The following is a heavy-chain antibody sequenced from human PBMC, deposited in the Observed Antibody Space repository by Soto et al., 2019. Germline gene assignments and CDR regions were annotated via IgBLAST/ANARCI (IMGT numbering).Heavy chain of an antibody. CDR3: ARVSLNYGCDY. D-gene: IGHD3-10*01. J-gene: IGHJ4*02. CDR2: INSGDST. CDR1: GFTISSNY. V-gene: IGHV3-53*01. Sequence: GSLRLSCAASGFTISSNYMTWVRQAPGKGLEWVSLINSGDSTFYADSVKGRFTISRDNSKNTLYLQMNSLRAADTAVYYCARVSLNYGCDYWGQGTLVTVSS.